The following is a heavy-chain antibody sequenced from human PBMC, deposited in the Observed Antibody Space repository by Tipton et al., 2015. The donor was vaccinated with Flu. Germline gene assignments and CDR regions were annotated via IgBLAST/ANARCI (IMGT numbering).Heavy chain of an antibody. D-gene: IGHD4-11*01. CDR2: IFTSGIT. CDR1: GGSINNFS. Sequence: TLSLTCTVSGGSINNFSWSWIRQTAGKGLEWIGRIFTSGITDYTQSLKSRVTMSIDASKRQVSLRLSSVTAADTAVYYCARRDYSNYVSDPKNWFDPWGQGTLVTVSS. J-gene: IGHJ5*02. CDR3: ARRDYSNYVSDPKNWFDP. V-gene: IGHV4-4*07.